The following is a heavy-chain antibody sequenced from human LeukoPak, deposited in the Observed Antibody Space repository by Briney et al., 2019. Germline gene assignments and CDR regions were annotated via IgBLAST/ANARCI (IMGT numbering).Heavy chain of an antibody. CDR3: AKDYNYYDSSGPPY. D-gene: IGHD3-22*01. Sequence: GGSLRLSCAASGFTFSSYGMHWVRQAPGKGLEWVAFIRYDGSNKYYADSVKGRFTISRDNSKNTLYLQMNSLRAGDTAVYYCAKDYNYYDSSGPPYWGQGTLVTVSS. J-gene: IGHJ4*02. CDR2: IRYDGSNK. V-gene: IGHV3-30*02. CDR1: GFTFSSYG.